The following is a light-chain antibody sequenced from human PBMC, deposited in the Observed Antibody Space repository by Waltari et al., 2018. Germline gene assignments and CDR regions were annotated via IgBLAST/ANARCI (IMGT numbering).Light chain of an antibody. Sequence: SYDLTQPPSVSVSPGQTATITCFGDKLGDKYTSWYQQKPGQSPVLVLYEDNKRPPGIPERFSGSNSGNTATLTISGTQSMDEADYYCQAWDTFIFVFGLGTKVTVL. V-gene: IGLV3-1*01. J-gene: IGLJ1*01. CDR2: EDN. CDR3: QAWDTFIFV. CDR1: KLGDKY.